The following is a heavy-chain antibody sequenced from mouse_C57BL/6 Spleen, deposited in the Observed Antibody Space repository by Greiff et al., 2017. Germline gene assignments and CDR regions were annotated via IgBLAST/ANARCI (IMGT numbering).Heavy chain of an antibody. CDR1: GYTFTSYW. CDR3: AYYYALADYFDY. CDR2: IDPSASYT. J-gene: IGHJ2*01. V-gene: IGHV1-50*01. D-gene: IGHD1-1*01. Sequence: QVQLQQPGAELVKPGASVKLSCKASGYTFTSYWMQWVKQRPGQGLEWIGEIDPSASYTNYNQQFKGKATLTVDTSSSTAYMQLSSLTSEDSAVYYCAYYYALADYFDYWGQGTTLTVSS.